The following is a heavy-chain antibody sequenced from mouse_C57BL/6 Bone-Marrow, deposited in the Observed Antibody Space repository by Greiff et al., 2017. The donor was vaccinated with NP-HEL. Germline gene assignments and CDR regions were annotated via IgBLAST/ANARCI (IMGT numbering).Heavy chain of an antibody. CDR3: TRGGAAQANFDY. CDR2: ISSGGDYI. CDR1: GFTFSSYA. D-gene: IGHD3-2*02. V-gene: IGHV5-9-1*02. J-gene: IGHJ2*01. Sequence: EVNLVESGEGLVKPGGSLKLSCAASGFTFSSYAMSWVRQTPEKRLEWVAYISSGGDYIYYADTVKGRFTISRDNARNTLYLQMSSLKSEDTAMYYCTRGGAAQANFDYWGQGTTLTVSS.